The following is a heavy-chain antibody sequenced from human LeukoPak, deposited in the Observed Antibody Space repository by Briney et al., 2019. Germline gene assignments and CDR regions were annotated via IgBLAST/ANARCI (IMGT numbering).Heavy chain of an antibody. CDR1: GGSITSGSYF. CDR3: ARGLVGATTGALDY. D-gene: IGHD1-26*01. J-gene: IGHJ4*02. V-gene: IGHV4-39*07. Sequence: SETLSLTCTVSGGSITSGSYFWGWIRQPPGKGLEWIGEINHSGSTNYNPSLKSRVTISVDTSKNQFSLKLSSVTAADTAVYYCARGLVGATTGALDYWGQGTLVTVSS. CDR2: INHSGST.